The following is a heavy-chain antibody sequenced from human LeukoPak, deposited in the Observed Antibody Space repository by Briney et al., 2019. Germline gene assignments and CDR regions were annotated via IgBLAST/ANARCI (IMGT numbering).Heavy chain of an antibody. Sequence: SETLSLTCTVSGGSISSYYWSWIRQPPGKGLEWIGYIYYSGSTNYNPSLKSRVTISVDTSKNQFSLKLSSVTAADTAVYYCARDKKEGSGYYYYYGMDVWGQGTTVTVSS. CDR1: GGSISSYY. D-gene: IGHD3-10*01. J-gene: IGHJ6*02. CDR3: ARDKKEGSGYYYYYGMDV. V-gene: IGHV4-59*01. CDR2: IYYSGST.